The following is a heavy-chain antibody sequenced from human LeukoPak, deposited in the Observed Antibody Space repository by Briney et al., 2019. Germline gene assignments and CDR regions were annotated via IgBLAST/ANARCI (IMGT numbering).Heavy chain of an antibody. D-gene: IGHD6-19*01. CDR3: ARSPAVAGLRYFQH. V-gene: IGHV4-59*01. CDR2: IYYCGST. CDR1: GGSISSYY. Sequence: SETLSLTCTVSGGSISSYYWSWIRQPPGKGLEWIGYIYYCGSTNYNPSLKSRVTISVDTSKNQFSLKLSSVTAADTAVYYCARSPAVAGLRYFQHWGQGTLVTVSS. J-gene: IGHJ1*01.